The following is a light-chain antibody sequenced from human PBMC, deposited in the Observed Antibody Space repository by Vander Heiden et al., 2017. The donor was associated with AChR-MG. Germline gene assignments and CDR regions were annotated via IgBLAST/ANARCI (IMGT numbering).Light chain of an antibody. CDR1: RSSIGTNP. CDR3: AAWDDSLNGAV. Sequence: QSVLTQPPSASGTPGQTVTIPCSGSRSSIGTNPVNSYQPVPGTAPKLFIYDNNQRPSGVPDRFSGSKSGTSASLAISGLQSEDEADYYCAAWDDSLNGAVFGGGTKVTVL. V-gene: IGLV1-44*01. J-gene: IGLJ2*01. CDR2: DNN.